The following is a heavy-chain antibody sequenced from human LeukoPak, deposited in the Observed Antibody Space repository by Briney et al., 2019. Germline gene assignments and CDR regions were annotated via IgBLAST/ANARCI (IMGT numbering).Heavy chain of an antibody. CDR1: GFTFSSYG. CDR3: AKDLEQQLVLGWFDP. V-gene: IGHV3-30*02. D-gene: IGHD6-13*01. CDR2: IRYDGSNK. Sequence: GGSLRLSCAASGFTFSSYGMHWVRQAPGKGLEWVAFIRYDGSNKYYADSVKGRFTISRDNSKNTLYLQMNSLRAEDTAVYYCAKDLEQQLVLGWFDPWGQGTLVTVSS. J-gene: IGHJ5*02.